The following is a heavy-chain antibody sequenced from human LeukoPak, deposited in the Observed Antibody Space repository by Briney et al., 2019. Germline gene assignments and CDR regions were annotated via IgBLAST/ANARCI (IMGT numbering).Heavy chain of an antibody. CDR1: GFTFSSYA. V-gene: IGHV3-23*01. J-gene: IGHJ5*02. CDR2: ISGSGGST. D-gene: IGHD1-7*01. CDR3: AKTPTRITGTTLVAP. Sequence: GGSLRLSCAASGFTFSSYAMSWVRQAPGKGLEWVSAISGSGGSTYYEDSVKGRFTISRDNSKNTLYLQMNSLRAEDTAVYYCAKTPTRITGTTLVAPWGQGTLVTVSS.